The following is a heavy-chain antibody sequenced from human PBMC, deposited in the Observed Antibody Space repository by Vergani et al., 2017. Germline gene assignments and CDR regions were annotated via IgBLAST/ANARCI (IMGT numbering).Heavy chain of an antibody. CDR3: TRHGRSGWAGYFQH. CDR2: VSGSSATP. D-gene: IGHD6-19*01. V-gene: IGHV3-23*01. Sequence: EVQLLESGGGLVQPGGSLRLSCEASGFSFPGYAMSWVRQAPGKGLEWVSSVSGSSATPYYADSVKGRFIISRDNSKNTLHLQMNSLRADDTAVYYCTRHGRSGWAGYFQHWGQGTLVTASS. J-gene: IGHJ1*01. CDR1: GFSFPGYA.